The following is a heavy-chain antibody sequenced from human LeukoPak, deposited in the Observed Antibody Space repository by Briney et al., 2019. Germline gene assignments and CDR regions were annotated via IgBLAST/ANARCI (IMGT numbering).Heavy chain of an antibody. CDR1: GYTFTGYY. CDR2: INPNSGGT. CDR3: ARDGGYCSSTSCPRHFDY. D-gene: IGHD2-2*01. V-gene: IGHV1-2*02. Sequence: ASVKVSCKASGYTFTGYYMHWVRQAPGQGLERMGWINPNSGGTNYAQKFQGRVTMTRDTSISTAYMELSRLRSDDTAVYYCARDGGYCSSTSCPRHFDYWGQGTLVTVSS. J-gene: IGHJ4*02.